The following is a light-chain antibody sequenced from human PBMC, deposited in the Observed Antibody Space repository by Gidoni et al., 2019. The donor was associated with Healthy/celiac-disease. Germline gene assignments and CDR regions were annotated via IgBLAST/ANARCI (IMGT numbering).Light chain of an antibody. J-gene: IGKJ4*01. V-gene: IGKV1-39*01. CDR2: AAS. Sequence: DIQMTQSPSSLSASVGDRVTITCRASQSIISYLNWYQQKPGKAPKLLIYAASSLQSGVPSRFSGSASATAFTLTISSLQPEDFATYYCQQSYSTPLTFGGGTKVEIK. CDR3: QQSYSTPLT. CDR1: QSIISY.